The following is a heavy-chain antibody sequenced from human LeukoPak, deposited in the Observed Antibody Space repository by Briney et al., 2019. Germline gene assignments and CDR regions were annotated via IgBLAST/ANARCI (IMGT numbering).Heavy chain of an antibody. J-gene: IGHJ6*02. V-gene: IGHV3-30*18. Sequence: GRSLRLSCAASGFTFSSYGMHWVRQAPGKGLEWVAVISYDGSNKYYADSVKGRFTISRDNSKNTLYLQMNSLRAEDTAVYYCAKEQQWLSSDYYYGMDVWGQGTTVTVSS. D-gene: IGHD6-19*01. CDR3: AKEQQWLSSDYYYGMDV. CDR1: GFTFSSYG. CDR2: ISYDGSNK.